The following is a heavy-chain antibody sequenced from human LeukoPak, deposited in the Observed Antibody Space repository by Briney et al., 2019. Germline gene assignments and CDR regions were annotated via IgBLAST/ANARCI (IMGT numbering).Heavy chain of an antibody. V-gene: IGHV1-69*05. CDR3: ARADYGDYAHGWFDP. Sequence: SSVKVSCKASGGTFSSYAISWVRQAPGQGLEWMGGIIPFFGTANYAQKFQGRVTITTDESTSTAYMELSSLRSEDTAVYYCARADYGDYAHGWFDPWGQGTLVTVSS. CDR2: IIPFFGTA. D-gene: IGHD4-17*01. CDR1: GGTFSSYA. J-gene: IGHJ5*02.